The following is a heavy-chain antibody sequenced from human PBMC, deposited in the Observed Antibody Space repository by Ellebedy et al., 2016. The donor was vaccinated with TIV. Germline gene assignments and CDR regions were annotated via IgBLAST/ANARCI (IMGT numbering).Heavy chain of an antibody. D-gene: IGHD1-14*01. V-gene: IGHV3-11*04. J-gene: IGHJ6*02. CDR3: ARDRNVYYYGMDV. CDR2: ISSSGSTI. CDR1: GFTFSDYY. Sequence: GESLKIPCAASGFTFSDYYMSWIRQAPGKGLEWVSYISSSGSTIYYADSVKGRFTISRDNAKNSLYLQMNSLRAEDTAVYYCARDRNVYYYGMDVWGQGTTVTVSS.